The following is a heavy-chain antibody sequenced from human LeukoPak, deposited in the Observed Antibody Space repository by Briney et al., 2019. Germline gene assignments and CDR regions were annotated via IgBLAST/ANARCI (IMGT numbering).Heavy chain of an antibody. CDR1: GGTFSIYT. D-gene: IGHD2-2*01. J-gene: IGHJ5*02. Sequence: ASVKVSCKASGGTFSIYTISWVRQAPGQGLESMGRIIPILGIANYAQKFQGRVTITADKSTSTAYMELSSLRSEDTAVYYCARSHSRAVPAANPLWGWFDPWGQGTLVTVSS. CDR2: IIPILGIA. CDR3: ARSHSRAVPAANPLWGWFDP. V-gene: IGHV1-69*02.